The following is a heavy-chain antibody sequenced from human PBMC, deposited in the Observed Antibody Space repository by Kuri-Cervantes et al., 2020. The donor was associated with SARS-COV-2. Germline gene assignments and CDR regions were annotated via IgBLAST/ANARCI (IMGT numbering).Heavy chain of an antibody. D-gene: IGHD3-22*01. CDR2: ISFDGNNK. CDR1: GFSFRSYA. J-gene: IGHJ4*02. Sequence: GESLKISCAASGFSFRSYAVHWVRQAPGKGLEWEAVISFDGNNKYHADSVKGRFTISRDNSKNTLYLQMNSLRVDDTAIYYCARGPPNYLDSRGGLDYWGQGTLVTVSS. CDR3: ARGPPNYLDSRGGLDY. V-gene: IGHV3-30-3*01.